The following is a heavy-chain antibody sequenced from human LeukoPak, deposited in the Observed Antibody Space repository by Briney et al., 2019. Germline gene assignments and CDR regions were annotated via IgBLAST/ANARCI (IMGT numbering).Heavy chain of an antibody. CDR3: AREISYDFWSGDPHAYFDY. Sequence: ASVEVSCKASGGTFSNYGISWVRQAPGQGLEWMGGIIPLFGRTNYPQKFQGRVTITADESTSTAYMELSSLRSEDTAVYYCAREISYDFWSGDPHAYFDYWGQGTLVTVSS. V-gene: IGHV1-69*13. J-gene: IGHJ4*02. CDR2: IIPLFGRT. D-gene: IGHD3-3*01. CDR1: GGTFSNYG.